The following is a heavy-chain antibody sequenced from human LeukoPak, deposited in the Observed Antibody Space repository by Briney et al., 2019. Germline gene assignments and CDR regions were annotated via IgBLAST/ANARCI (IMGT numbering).Heavy chain of an antibody. D-gene: IGHD3-3*01. V-gene: IGHV1-18*01. Sequence: ASVKVSCKASGYTFTSYGISWVRQAPGQGLEWMGWISAYNGNTNYAQKLQGRVTMTTDTSTSTAYMELRSLRSDDTAVYYCARTDDFWSGYYFFSGYYYYMDVWGKGTTVTVSS. CDR1: GYTFTSYG. CDR3: ARTDDFWSGYYFFSGYYYYMDV. J-gene: IGHJ6*03. CDR2: ISAYNGNT.